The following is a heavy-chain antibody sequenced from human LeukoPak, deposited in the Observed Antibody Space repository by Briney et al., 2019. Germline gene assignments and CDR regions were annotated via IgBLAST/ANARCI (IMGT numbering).Heavy chain of an antibody. V-gene: IGHV4-59*01. J-gene: IGHJ5*02. CDR1: GGSISSYY. CDR2: IYYSGST. D-gene: IGHD6-19*01. CDR3: ARGSGWYLNP. Sequence: PSETLSLTCTVSGGSISSYYWSWIRQPPGKGLEWIGYIYYSGSTNYNPSLKSRVTISVDTSKNQFSLKLSSVTAADTAVYYCARGSGWYLNPWGQGTLVTVSS.